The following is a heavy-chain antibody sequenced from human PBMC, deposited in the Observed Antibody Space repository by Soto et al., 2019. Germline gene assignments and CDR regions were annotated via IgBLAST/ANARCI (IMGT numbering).Heavy chain of an antibody. CDR2: IYHSGST. Sequence: QVQLQESGPGLVMPSGTLSLTCAVSGGSISSSNWWSWVRQPPGKGLGWIGEIYHSGSTNYNPSHKRRVTISVDKSKNQFSLKLSSVTAADTAVYYCARGGTVPPRYDYWGQGTLVTVSS. D-gene: IGHD2-15*01. CDR3: ARGGTVPPRYDY. CDR1: GGSISSSNW. J-gene: IGHJ4*02. V-gene: IGHV4-4*02.